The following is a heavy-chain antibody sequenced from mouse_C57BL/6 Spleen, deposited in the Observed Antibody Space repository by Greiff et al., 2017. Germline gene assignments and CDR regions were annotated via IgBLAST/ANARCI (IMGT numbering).Heavy chain of an antibody. D-gene: IGHD1-1*01. CDR1: GYTFTSYW. J-gene: IGHJ4*01. V-gene: IGHV1-52*01. CDR2: IDPSDSET. CDR3: AINYGSLYYYAMDY. Sequence: QVQLQQSGAELVRPGSSVKLSCKASGYTFTSYWMHWVKQRPIQGLEWIGNIDPSDSETHYNQKFKDKATLTVDKSSSTAYMQLSSLTSEDSAVYYCAINYGSLYYYAMDYWGQGTSVTVSS.